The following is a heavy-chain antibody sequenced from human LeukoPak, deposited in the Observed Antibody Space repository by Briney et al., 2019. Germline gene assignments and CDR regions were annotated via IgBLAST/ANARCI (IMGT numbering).Heavy chain of an antibody. Sequence: GRSLRLSCAASGFTFSSYAMNWVRQAPGKGLEWVANITQDGSNKYYVDSVKGRFTISRDNAKNTLYLQMNSLRAEDTAVYYGARETPCGGDCYRFDYWGQGTLVTVSS. CDR3: ARETPCGGDCYRFDY. D-gene: IGHD2-21*02. J-gene: IGHJ4*02. CDR2: ITQDGSNK. CDR1: GFTFSSYA. V-gene: IGHV3-7*01.